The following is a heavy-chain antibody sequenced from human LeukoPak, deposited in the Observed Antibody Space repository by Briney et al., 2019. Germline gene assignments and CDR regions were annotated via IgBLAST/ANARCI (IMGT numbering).Heavy chain of an antibody. CDR1: GGSITSYY. J-gene: IGHJ4*02. CDR2: IYYNGNT. CDR3: ASSKRDSSSPHFDY. Sequence: SETLSLTCTVSGGSITSYYWTWIRQPPGKGLEWIGSIYYNGNTNYNPSLKSRVTMSVDTSKNQFSLKLSSVTAADTAVYYCASSKRDSSSPHFDYWGQGTLVTVSS. D-gene: IGHD6-6*01. V-gene: IGHV4-59*01.